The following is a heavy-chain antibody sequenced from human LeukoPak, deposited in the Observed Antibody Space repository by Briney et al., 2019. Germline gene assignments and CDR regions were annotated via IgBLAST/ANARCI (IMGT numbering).Heavy chain of an antibody. J-gene: IGHJ5*02. CDR2: LYYSGST. CDR1: GGSISSSTFY. Sequence: PSETLSLTCTVSGGSISSSTFYWGWIRQPPGKGLEWIGSLYYSGSTYYNPSLKSRVTISVDTSKNQFSLKLSSVTAADTAVYYCARVGQYQTFDPWGQGTLVTVSS. V-gene: IGHV4-39*07. D-gene: IGHD2-2*01. CDR3: ARVGQYQTFDP.